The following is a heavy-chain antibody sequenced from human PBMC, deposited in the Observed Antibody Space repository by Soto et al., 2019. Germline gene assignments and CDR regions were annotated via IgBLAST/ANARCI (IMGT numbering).Heavy chain of an antibody. CDR3: ARRYGYYFDY. CDR1: GGSISNYY. Sequence: SETLSLTCTVSGGSISNYYWSWIRQPPGKGLEWIGYIYYSGSTNYNPSLRSRVTISVDTSKNQLSLKLSSVTAADTAVYYCARRYGYYFDYWGQGTLVTVSS. D-gene: IGHD4-17*01. V-gene: IGHV4-59*08. CDR2: IYYSGST. J-gene: IGHJ4*02.